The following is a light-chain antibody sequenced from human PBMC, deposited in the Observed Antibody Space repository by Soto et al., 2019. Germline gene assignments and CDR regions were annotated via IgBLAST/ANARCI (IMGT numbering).Light chain of an antibody. J-gene: IGLJ2*01. CDR1: SSDVCAFNF. CDR3: SSYAGSNKGIL. V-gene: IGLV2-8*01. CDR2: EVT. Sequence: QSALTQPPSASGSPGQSVTISCTGTSSDVCAFNFVSWYQQAPGKAPKLVIYEVTKLSSGVPDRFSGSKSGDTASLTVSGLQPEDEGHYFCSSYAGSNKGILFGGGTKLTVL.